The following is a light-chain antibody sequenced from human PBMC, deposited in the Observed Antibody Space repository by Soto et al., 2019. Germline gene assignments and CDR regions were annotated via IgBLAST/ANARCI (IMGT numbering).Light chain of an antibody. J-gene: IGKJ1*01. V-gene: IGKV1-5*01. Sequence: DIQISQSPSTLYASVGDKVNITYRASQSISSWLAWYQQKPGKAPKLLIYDASSLESGVPSRFSGSGSGTEFTLTISSLQPDDFATYYCQQYNSYWTFGQGTKVDI. CDR1: QSISSW. CDR3: QQYNSYWT. CDR2: DAS.